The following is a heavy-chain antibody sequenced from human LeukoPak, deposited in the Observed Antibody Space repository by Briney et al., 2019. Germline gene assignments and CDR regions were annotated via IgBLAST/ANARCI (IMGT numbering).Heavy chain of an antibody. CDR2: LSGSAGST. Sequence: PGGTLRLSCAASGFTFRSYGMTWVRQAPGKGLEWVSALSGSAGSTYYADSVTGRFTISRDNSKNTLYLQMNSLRAEDTAVYYCAKRGAEVGATVAPGDYWGQGTLVTVSS. V-gene: IGHV3-23*01. CDR1: GFTFRSYG. D-gene: IGHD1-26*01. CDR3: AKRGAEVGATVAPGDY. J-gene: IGHJ4*02.